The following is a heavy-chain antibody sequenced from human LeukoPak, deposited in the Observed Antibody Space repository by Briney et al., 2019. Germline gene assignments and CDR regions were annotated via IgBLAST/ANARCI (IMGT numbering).Heavy chain of an antibody. V-gene: IGHV3-30*18. Sequence: PGRSLRLSCAASGXTFSSYAMHWVRQAPGKGLEWVAVISYDGGNEYYADSVKGRFTISRDNSKNTLYLQMNSLRAEDTAVYYCAKGPEYTPMVEYWGQGTLVTVSS. D-gene: IGHD5-18*01. CDR2: ISYDGGNE. CDR1: GXTFSSYA. CDR3: AKGPEYTPMVEY. J-gene: IGHJ4*02.